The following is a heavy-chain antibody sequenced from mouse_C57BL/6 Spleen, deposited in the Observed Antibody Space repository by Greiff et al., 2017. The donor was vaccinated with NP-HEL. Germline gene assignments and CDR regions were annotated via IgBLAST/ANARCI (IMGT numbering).Heavy chain of an antibody. D-gene: IGHD2-5*01. CDR2: IYPGDGDT. CDR3: ARSAYYSKGRYVDV. V-gene: IGHV1-82*01. J-gene: IGHJ1*03. CDR1: GYAFSSSW. Sequence: QVQLQQSGPELVKPGASVKISCKASGYAFSSSWMNWVKQRPGKGLEWIGRIYPGDGDTNYNGKFKGKATLTADKSSSTAYMQLSSLTSEDSAVYFCARSAYYSKGRYVDVWGTGTTVTVSS.